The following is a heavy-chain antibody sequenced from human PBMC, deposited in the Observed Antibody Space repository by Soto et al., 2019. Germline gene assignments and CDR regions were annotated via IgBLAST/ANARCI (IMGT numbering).Heavy chain of an antibody. Sequence: PSETLSLTCTVSGGSISSGGYYWSWIRQHPVKGLEWIGYIYKTGSTFYNPSLRSRVSMSIDTSNNQFSLKLSSVTAADTAVYYCAKVPGVYCGGDCYAEYFQPWGQGTLVTVPS. CDR1: GGSISSGGYY. D-gene: IGHD2-21*02. J-gene: IGHJ1*01. V-gene: IGHV4-31*03. CDR3: AKVPGVYCGGDCYAEYFQP. CDR2: IYKTGST.